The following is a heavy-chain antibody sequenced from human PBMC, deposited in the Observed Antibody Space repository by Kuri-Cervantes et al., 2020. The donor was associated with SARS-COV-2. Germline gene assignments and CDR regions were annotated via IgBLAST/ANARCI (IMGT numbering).Heavy chain of an antibody. J-gene: IGHJ4*02. V-gene: IGHV3-74*01. CDR2: INPDGSYT. CDR3: VRDGDHWNFDC. D-gene: IGHD1-1*01. Sequence: GESLKISCAASGFTFSGHWIHWVRQAPGKGLVWVSRINPDGSYTNNADSVKGRFTLSRDNAKNILFLQMNSLRAEDTAVYYCVRDGDHWNFDCWGQGTLVTVSS. CDR1: GFTFSGHW.